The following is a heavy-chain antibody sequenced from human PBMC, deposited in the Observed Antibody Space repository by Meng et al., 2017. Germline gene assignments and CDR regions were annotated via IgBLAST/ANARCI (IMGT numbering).Heavy chain of an antibody. CDR1: GGSISSGGYY. V-gene: IGHV4-31*03. D-gene: IGHD3-22*01. Sequence: SETLSLTCTVSGGSISSGGYYWSWIRQHPGKGLEWIGYIYYSGSTYYNPSLKSRVTISVDTSKNQFSLKLSSVTAADTAVYYCARDGARDSSGYGIDYWGQGTLVTVSS. CDR3: ARDGARDSSGYGIDY. CDR2: IYYSGST. J-gene: IGHJ4*02.